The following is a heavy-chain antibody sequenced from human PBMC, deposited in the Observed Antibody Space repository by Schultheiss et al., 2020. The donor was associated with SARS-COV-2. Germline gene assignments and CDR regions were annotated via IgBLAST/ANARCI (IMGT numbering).Heavy chain of an antibody. Sequence: SVKVSCKASGYTFTNYYMHWVRQAPGQGLEWMGGIIPIFGTANYAQKFQGRVTITADESTSTAYMELSSLRSEDTAVYYCARGSYGDAYRWGQGTLVTVSS. CDR3: ARGSYGDAYR. CDR1: GYTFTNYY. J-gene: IGHJ5*02. CDR2: IIPIFGTA. V-gene: IGHV1-69*13. D-gene: IGHD4-17*01.